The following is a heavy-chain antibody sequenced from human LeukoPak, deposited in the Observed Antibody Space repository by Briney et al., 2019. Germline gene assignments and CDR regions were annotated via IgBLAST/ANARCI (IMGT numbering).Heavy chain of an antibody. V-gene: IGHV2-5*01. CDR1: GFSLSTSGVG. CDR3: AHILGSTYDFWSGYYPTPFDI. CDR2: IHWNDDK. D-gene: IGHD3-3*01. Sequence: SGPTLVKPTQTLTLTCTFSGFSLSTSGVGVGWIRQPPGKALEWLALIHWNDDKRYSPSLKSRLTITKDTSKNQVVLTMTNMDPVDTATYYCAHILGSTYDFWSGYYPTPFDIWGQGTMVTVSS. J-gene: IGHJ3*02.